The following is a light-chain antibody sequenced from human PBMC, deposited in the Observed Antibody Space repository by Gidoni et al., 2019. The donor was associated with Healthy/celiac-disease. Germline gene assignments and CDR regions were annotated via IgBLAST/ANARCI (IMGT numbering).Light chain of an antibody. Sequence: DIQFTQSPSFLSASVGDRVTITCRASQGISSDLAWYQQKPGKAPRRLIYYTSALQTGIPSSFSGSGSGTDCTLTISSLQPEDFATDYCKQYKADPWTFGQGTKVEFK. J-gene: IGKJ1*01. CDR1: QGISSD. CDR3: KQYKADPWT. CDR2: YTS. V-gene: IGKV1-9*01.